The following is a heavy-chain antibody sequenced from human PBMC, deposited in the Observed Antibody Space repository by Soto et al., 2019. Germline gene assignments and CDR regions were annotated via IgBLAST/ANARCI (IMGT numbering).Heavy chain of an antibody. D-gene: IGHD3-3*01. V-gene: IGHV4-61*08. CDR1: GGSVRRGETY. CDR3: ARALGGAISGGWFDP. Sequence: SETLSLTCNVSGGSVRRGETYWSWIRQSPGNGLEWIGYIYYSGSTNYNPSLKSRVTISVDTSKNQFSLKLSSVTAADTAVYYCARALGGAISGGWFDPWGQGTLVTVSS. CDR2: IYYSGST. J-gene: IGHJ5*02.